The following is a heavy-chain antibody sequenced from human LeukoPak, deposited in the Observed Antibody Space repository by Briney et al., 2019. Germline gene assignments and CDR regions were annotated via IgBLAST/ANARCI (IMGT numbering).Heavy chain of an antibody. J-gene: IGHJ4*02. Sequence: SETLSLTCTVSGGSISSYYWSWIRQPPGKGLEWIGYIYYSGSTNYNPSLKSRVTISVDTSKNQFSLKLSSVTAADTAVYYCARASLGQQLVWASWGQGTLVTVSS. CDR2: IYYSGST. D-gene: IGHD6-13*01. CDR1: GGSISSYY. CDR3: ARASLGQQLVWAS. V-gene: IGHV4-59*01.